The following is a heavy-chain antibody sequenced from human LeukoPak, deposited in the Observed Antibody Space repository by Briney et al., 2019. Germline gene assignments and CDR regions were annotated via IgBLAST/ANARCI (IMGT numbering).Heavy chain of an antibody. V-gene: IGHV1-2*02. CDR3: ARRLGGSSEGCEF. Sequence: GASGKVACKASGYTCTDLTEYYIHWVRQAPGQGLEWMGWINPNNGGTKYAQKFQGRVTMTRDMSMNTAYMELSSLTSDDTAVYYCARRLGGSSEGCEFWGQGPLVTVSS. CDR2: INPNNGGT. J-gene: IGHJ4*02. D-gene: IGHD1-26*01. CDR1: GYTCTDLTEYY.